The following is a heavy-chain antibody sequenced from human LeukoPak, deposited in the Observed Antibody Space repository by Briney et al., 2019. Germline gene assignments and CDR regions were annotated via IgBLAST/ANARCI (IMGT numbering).Heavy chain of an antibody. V-gene: IGHV1-46*01. Sequence: ASVKVSCKASGYTFTTYYMHWVRQAPGQGGEWMGIINPSGGGTNYAQKFQGRVTMTRDTSTSTVYMELTSLRSDDTAVYFCVRGRIGYSSGFPYFDYWGQGTLVTVSS. CDR1: GYTFTTYY. CDR3: VRGRIGYSSGFPYFDY. CDR2: INPSGGGT. J-gene: IGHJ4*02. D-gene: IGHD6-19*01.